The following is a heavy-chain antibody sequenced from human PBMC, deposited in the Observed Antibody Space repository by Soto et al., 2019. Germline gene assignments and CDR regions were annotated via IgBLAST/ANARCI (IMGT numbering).Heavy chain of an antibody. CDR2: IRSKANSYAT. CDR1: GFTFSGSA. J-gene: IGHJ4*02. D-gene: IGHD3-22*01. Sequence: AASGFTFSGSAMHWVRQASGKGLEWVGRIRSKANSYATAYAASVKGRFTISRDDSKNTAYLQMNSLKTEDTAVYYCTRHTPSPYYYDSSGYYDYFDYWGQGTLVTVSS. V-gene: IGHV3-73*01. CDR3: TRHTPSPYYYDSSGYYDYFDY.